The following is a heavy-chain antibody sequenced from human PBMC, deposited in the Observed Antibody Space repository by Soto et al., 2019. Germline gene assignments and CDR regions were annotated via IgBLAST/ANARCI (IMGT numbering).Heavy chain of an antibody. Sequence: GGSLRLSCAASGFTVSSNYMSWVRQAPGKGLEWVSVIYSGGSTYYADSVKGRFTISRDNSKNTLYLQMNSLRAEDTAVYYCARRWPPGAIMDTSEYYFDYWGQGTLVSVSS. CDR3: ARRWPPGAIMDTSEYYFDY. V-gene: IGHV3-53*01. CDR1: GFTVSSNY. CDR2: IYSGGST. J-gene: IGHJ4*02. D-gene: IGHD3-16*01.